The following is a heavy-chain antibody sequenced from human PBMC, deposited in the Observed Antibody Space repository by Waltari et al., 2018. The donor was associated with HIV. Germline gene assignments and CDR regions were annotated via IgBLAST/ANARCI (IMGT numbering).Heavy chain of an antibody. V-gene: IGHV2-5*01. CDR3: AHSSPLGEPLRYFDWLSGTPHEFDY. CDR1: GFSLRTSGVG. D-gene: IGHD3-9*01. CDR2: IYWNDDK. Sequence: QITLTESGPTLVKPTQTLTLTCTFSGFSLRTSGVGVGWIRQPPGKALAWLAPIYWNDDKRYSPSLKIRLTITKDTSKNHVVLTMTNMDPVDTATYYCAHSSPLGEPLRYFDWLSGTPHEFDYWGQGTLVTVSS. J-gene: IGHJ4*02.